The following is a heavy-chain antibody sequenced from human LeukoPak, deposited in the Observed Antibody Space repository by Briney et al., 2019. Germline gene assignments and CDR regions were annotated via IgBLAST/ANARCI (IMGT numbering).Heavy chain of an antibody. Sequence: GGSLRLSCAASGFTFTSYSMNWVRQAPGKGLEWVSTISGGGGSTYYADSVKGRFTISRDNSKNTLYLQVNSLRAEDTAVYYCAKDRALEAVAGLTKYFDLWGRGTLVTVSS. CDR2: ISGGGGST. V-gene: IGHV3-23*01. D-gene: IGHD6-19*01. CDR1: GFTFTSYS. CDR3: AKDRALEAVAGLTKYFDL. J-gene: IGHJ2*01.